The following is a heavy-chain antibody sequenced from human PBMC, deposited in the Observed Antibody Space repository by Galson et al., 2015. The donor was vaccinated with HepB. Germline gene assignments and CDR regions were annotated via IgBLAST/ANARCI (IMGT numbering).Heavy chain of an antibody. CDR1: GFTFSRHG. V-gene: IGHV3-33*01. CDR2: IWDDGSNK. D-gene: IGHD6-19*01. CDR3: AREDPNIAVDVLDS. Sequence: SLRLSCAASGFTFSRHGMHWVRQTPGKGLEWLALIWDDGSNKHYADSVRGRFTISRDNSKDTLYLQMNSVRAEDTAIYYCAREDPNIAVDVLDSWGQGTLITVSS. J-gene: IGHJ1*01.